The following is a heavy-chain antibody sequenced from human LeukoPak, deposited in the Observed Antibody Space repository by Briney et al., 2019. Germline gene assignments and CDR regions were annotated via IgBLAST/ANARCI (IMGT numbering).Heavy chain of an antibody. CDR1: GGSVSSYY. V-gene: IGHV4-4*09. CDR3: TRIYGSGTSFGYLDV. Sequence: SETLSLTCTVSGGSVSSYYWTWIRQPPGKGLEWIGYIYSSGSTKYNPSLKSRVAISVDRSQNQVSLRLTSVTAADTAVYYCTRIYGSGTSFGYLDVWGKGTTVTVSS. J-gene: IGHJ6*03. D-gene: IGHD3-10*01. CDR2: IYSSGST.